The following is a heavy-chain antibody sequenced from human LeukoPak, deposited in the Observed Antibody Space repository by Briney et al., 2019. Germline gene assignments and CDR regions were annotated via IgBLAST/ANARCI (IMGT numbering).Heavy chain of an antibody. CDR2: ISSSGSTI. D-gene: IGHD2-2*02. CDR1: GFTFSDYY. J-gene: IGHJ3*02. V-gene: IGHV3-11*04. Sequence: GGSLRLSCAASGFTFSDYYMSWIRQAPGKGLEWVSYISSSGSTIYYADSVKGRFTISRDNAKKSLYLQMNSLRAEDTAVYYCVRAVPAAILGAFDIWGQGTMVTVSS. CDR3: VRAVPAAILGAFDI.